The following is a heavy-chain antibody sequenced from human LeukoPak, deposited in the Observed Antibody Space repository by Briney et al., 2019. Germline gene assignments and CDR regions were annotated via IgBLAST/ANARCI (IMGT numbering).Heavy chain of an antibody. Sequence: ASVKVSCKASGYTFSFYYMHWVRQAPGQRLEWMGWLSPKSGATKYAQKFQGRVTLTRDLSLSIAYMELSSLTSDDTAVYYCARDTYGGSYFPLPYWGQGALVTVSS. V-gene: IGHV1-2*02. CDR1: GYTFSFYY. D-gene: IGHD1-26*01. CDR3: ARDTYGGSYFPLPY. J-gene: IGHJ4*02. CDR2: LSPKSGAT.